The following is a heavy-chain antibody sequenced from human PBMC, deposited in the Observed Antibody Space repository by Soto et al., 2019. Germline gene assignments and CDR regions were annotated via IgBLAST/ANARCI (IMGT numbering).Heavy chain of an antibody. CDR3: ARDTPSGYVPAFDY. J-gene: IGHJ4*02. V-gene: IGHV1-69*04. CDR2: IIPILGIA. Sequence: ASVKVSCKASGGTFSSYTISWVRQAPGQGLEWMGRIIPILGIANYAQKFQGRVTITADKSTSTAYMELSSLRSEDTAVFYCARDTPSGYVPAFDYWGQGTLVTVSS. D-gene: IGHD5-12*01. CDR1: GGTFSSYT.